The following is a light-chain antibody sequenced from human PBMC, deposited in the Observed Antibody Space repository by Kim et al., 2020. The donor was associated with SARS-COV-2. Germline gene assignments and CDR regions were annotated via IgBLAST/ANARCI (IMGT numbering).Light chain of an antibody. Sequence: ASVGDRVTITCQASQDISNYLNWYQQKPGKAPKLLIYDASNLETGVPSRFSGSGSGTDFTFTISSPQPEDIATYYCQQYDNLPMYTFGQGTKLEI. CDR1: QDISNY. V-gene: IGKV1-33*01. CDR3: QQYDNLPMYT. CDR2: DAS. J-gene: IGKJ2*01.